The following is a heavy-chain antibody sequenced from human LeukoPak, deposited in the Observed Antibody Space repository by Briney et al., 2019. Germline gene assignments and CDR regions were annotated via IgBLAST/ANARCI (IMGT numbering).Heavy chain of an antibody. D-gene: IGHD6-19*01. CDR3: AKDLSRAVAADWFDP. J-gene: IGHJ5*02. CDR2: ISDSGGST. V-gene: IGHV3-23*01. CDR1: AFTFSNYD. Sequence: GGSLRLSCAASAFTFSNYDMSWVRQAPGKGLEWVSSISDSGGSTYYADSVKGRFTISRDNSKDTLYLQMTTLRAADTAVYYCAKDLSRAVAADWFDPWDQGSLVTVSS.